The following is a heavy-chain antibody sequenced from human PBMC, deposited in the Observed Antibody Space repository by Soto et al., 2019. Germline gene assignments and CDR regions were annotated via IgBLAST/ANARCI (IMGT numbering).Heavy chain of an antibody. Sequence: GGSLRLSCGASGFDFGSVWMTWVRQAPGKGPEWIGRIKSHSDGGTPQHSSHLRGRFSISRDDSTKTLYLQMDSLKTEDTAVYYCSIGTIVGAIGPWGQGTLVIVSS. CDR2: IKSHSDGGTP. V-gene: IGHV3-15*01. CDR1: GFDFGSVW. D-gene: IGHD1-26*01. CDR3: SIGTIVGAIGP. J-gene: IGHJ5*02.